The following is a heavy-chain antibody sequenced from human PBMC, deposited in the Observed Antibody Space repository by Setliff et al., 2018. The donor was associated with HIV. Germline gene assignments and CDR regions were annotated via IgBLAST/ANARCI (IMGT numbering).Heavy chain of an antibody. Sequence: LSCAASGFIFRSLTMTWVRQAPGKGLEWVSSISGSSSYWKYADSVKGRFTISRDNAKNSLFLQMNSLRAEDTAVYYCAREIRAGDYPPYNYYFYMDVWGKGTTVTVSS. V-gene: IGHV3-21*01. D-gene: IGHD4-17*01. CDR3: AREIRAGDYPPYNYYFYMDV. CDR1: GFIFRSLT. CDR2: ISGSSSYW. J-gene: IGHJ6*03.